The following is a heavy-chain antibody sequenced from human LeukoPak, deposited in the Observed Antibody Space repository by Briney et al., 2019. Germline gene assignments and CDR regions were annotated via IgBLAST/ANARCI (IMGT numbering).Heavy chain of an antibody. Sequence: SETLSLTCTVSGGSISSSSYYWGWIRQPPGKGLEWIGEINHSGSTNYNPSLKSRVTISVDTSKNQFSLKLSSVTAADTAVYYCARVARSWYANRRFDPWGQGTLVTVSS. V-gene: IGHV4-39*07. CDR3: ARVARSWYANRRFDP. D-gene: IGHD6-13*01. CDR2: INHSGST. CDR1: GGSISSSSYY. J-gene: IGHJ5*02.